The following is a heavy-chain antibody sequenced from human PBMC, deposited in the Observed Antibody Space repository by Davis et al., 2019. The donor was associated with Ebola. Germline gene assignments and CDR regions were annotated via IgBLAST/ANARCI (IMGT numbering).Heavy chain of an antibody. Sequence: MPSETLSLTCTVSGGSISSYYWSWIRQPPGKGLEWIGYIYYSGSTNYNPSLKSRVTISVDTSKNQFSLKLSSVTAADTAVYYCASRGGFHYYYYGMDVWGQGTTVTVSS. CDR3: ASRGGFHYYYYGMDV. V-gene: IGHV4-59*12. CDR1: GGSISSYY. CDR2: IYYSGST. D-gene: IGHD3-16*01. J-gene: IGHJ6*02.